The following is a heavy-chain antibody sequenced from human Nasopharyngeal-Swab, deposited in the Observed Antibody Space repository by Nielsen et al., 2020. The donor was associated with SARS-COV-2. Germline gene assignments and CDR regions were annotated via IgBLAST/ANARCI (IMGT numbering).Heavy chain of an antibody. CDR3: ARDPTSVAGTGDYYYGMDV. Sequence: ASVKVSCQASGYTFTGYYMHWVRQAPGQGLEWMGRINPNSGGTNYAQKFQGRVTMTRDTSISTAYMELSRLRSDGTAVYYCARDPTSVAGTGDYYYGMDVWGQGTTVTVSS. V-gene: IGHV1-2*06. D-gene: IGHD6-19*01. CDR2: INPNSGGT. J-gene: IGHJ6*02. CDR1: GYTFTGYY.